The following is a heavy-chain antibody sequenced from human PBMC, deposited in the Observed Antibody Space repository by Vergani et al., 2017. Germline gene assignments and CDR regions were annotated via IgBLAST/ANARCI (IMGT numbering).Heavy chain of an antibody. CDR1: GGSFSGYY. CDR3: ARLIVVVPAARHIPFLAFDI. Sequence: QVQLQQWGAGLLKPSETLSLTCAVYGGSFSGYYWSWIRQPPGKGLEWIGEINHSGSTNYNPSLKRQVTISVDTSKNQFPLKLSSVTAADTAVYYCARLIVVVPAARHIPFLAFDIWGQGTMVTVSS. D-gene: IGHD2-2*01. CDR2: INHSGST. V-gene: IGHV4-34*01. J-gene: IGHJ3*02.